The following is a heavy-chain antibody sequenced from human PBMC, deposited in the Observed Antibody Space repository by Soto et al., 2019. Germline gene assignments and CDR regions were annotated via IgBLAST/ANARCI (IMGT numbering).Heavy chain of an antibody. CDR3: GSVRPSGYVLS. V-gene: IGHV4-59*01. CDR1: WGSLSSYY. J-gene: IGHJ5*02. Sequence: SEPQSLTCTFSWGSLSSYYWPWIRQSPGKGLEWIGYVYFSGNTNYNPSLKSRVTISIDTSKNQFSLRLASVTAADTAFYYCGSVRPSGYVLSWGQGTLVTVSS. CDR2: VYFSGNT. D-gene: IGHD6-25*01.